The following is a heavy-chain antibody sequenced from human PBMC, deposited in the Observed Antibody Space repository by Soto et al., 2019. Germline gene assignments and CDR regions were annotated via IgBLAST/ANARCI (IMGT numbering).Heavy chain of an antibody. V-gene: IGHV3-53*01. D-gene: IGHD1-1*01. CDR2: LYDVDGS. Sequence: DVQLVESGGGLIQPGESLILSCVAFGFTISGKKYVAWVRQAPGKGLEWVSALYDVDGSFYADSVKGRFTTSSDSSKTTVYLQMSDLRPDDTAVYYCATWHEREHAYDVWGQGTTVTVSS. CDR3: ATWHEREHAYDV. CDR1: GFTISGKKY. J-gene: IGHJ3*01.